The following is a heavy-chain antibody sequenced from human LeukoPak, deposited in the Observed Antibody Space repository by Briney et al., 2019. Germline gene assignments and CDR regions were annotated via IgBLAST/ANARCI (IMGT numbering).Heavy chain of an antibody. CDR3: ARGEGLWFGELSHPFDY. CDR1: GGSFSGYY. J-gene: IGHJ4*02. CDR2: IYYSGST. Sequence: SETLSLTCTVYGGSFSGYYWSWIRQPPGKGLEWIGYIYYSGSTNYNPSLKSRVTISVDTSKNQFSLKLSSVTAADTAVYYCARGEGLWFGELSHPFDYWGQGTLVTVSS. V-gene: IGHV4-59*01. D-gene: IGHD3-10*01.